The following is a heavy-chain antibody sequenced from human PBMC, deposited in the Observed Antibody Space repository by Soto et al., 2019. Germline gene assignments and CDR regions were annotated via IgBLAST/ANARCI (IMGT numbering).Heavy chain of an antibody. D-gene: IGHD4-17*01. V-gene: IGHV3-30-3*01. Sequence: QVQLVESGGGVVQPGRSLRLSCAASGFTFSSYAMHWVRQAPGKGLEWVAVISYDGSNKYYADSVKGRFTISRDNSKNTLYLQMNSLRAEDTAVYYCARDPDYGGILFDYWGQGTLVTVSS. CDR1: GFTFSSYA. J-gene: IGHJ4*02. CDR3: ARDPDYGGILFDY. CDR2: ISYDGSNK.